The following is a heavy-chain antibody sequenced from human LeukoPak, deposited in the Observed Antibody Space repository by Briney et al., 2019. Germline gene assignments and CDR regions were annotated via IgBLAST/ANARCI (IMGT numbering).Heavy chain of an antibody. CDR1: GYSISSGYY. J-gene: IGHJ6*03. CDR3: ARGDYYYMDV. V-gene: IGHV4-38-2*02. Sequence: SETLSLTCTVSGYSISSGYYWGWIRQPPGKGLEWIGSIYHSGSTYYNPSLKSRVTISVDTSKNQFSLKLSSVTAADTAVYYCARGDYYYMDVWGKGTTVTVSS. CDR2: IYHSGST.